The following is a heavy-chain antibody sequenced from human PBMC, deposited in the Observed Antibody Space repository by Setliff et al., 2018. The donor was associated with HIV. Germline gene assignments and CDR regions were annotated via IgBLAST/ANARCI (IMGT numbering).Heavy chain of an antibody. J-gene: IGHJ5*02. V-gene: IGHV3-23*01. CDR3: ANDMYKYVHNGFDP. CDR1: GFTSSSYA. Sequence: GASLRLSCAASGFTSSSYAMSWVRQAPGKGLEWVATISGSGTSTYYVDSVKGRFAISRDNSKNTLYLQLSSLRAEDTAVYYCANDMYKYVHNGFDPWGQGTQVTV. D-gene: IGHD2-8*01. CDR2: ISGSGTST.